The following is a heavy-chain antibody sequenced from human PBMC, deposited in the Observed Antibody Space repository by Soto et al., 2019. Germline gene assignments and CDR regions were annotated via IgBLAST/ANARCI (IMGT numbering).Heavy chain of an antibody. V-gene: IGHV4-31*03. CDR1: GGSISSGGYY. Sequence: QVQLQESGPGLVKPSQTLSLTCTVSGGSISSGGYYWSWIRQHPGKGLEWIGYIYYSGSTYYNPSLKSRVTRSVDTSKNQFYLKLSSVTAADTAVYYCARDPTSYSSSAPDAFDIWGQGTMVTVSS. CDR3: ARDPTSYSSSAPDAFDI. J-gene: IGHJ3*02. CDR2: IYYSGST. D-gene: IGHD6-6*01.